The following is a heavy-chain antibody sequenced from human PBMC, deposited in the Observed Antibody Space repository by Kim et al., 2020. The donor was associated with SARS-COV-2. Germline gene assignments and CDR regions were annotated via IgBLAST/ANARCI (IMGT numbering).Heavy chain of an antibody. D-gene: IGHD3-3*01. Sequence: GGSLRLSCAASGFTFSSYGMHWVRQAPGKGLEWVAVIWYDGSNKYYADSVKGRFTISRDNSKNTLYLQMNSLRAEDTAVYYCAGTIFGVGINRDDYYYYYGMDVWGQGTTVTVSS. CDR3: AGTIFGVGINRDDYYYYYGMDV. CDR1: GFTFSSYG. J-gene: IGHJ6*02. V-gene: IGHV3-33*01. CDR2: IWYDGSNK.